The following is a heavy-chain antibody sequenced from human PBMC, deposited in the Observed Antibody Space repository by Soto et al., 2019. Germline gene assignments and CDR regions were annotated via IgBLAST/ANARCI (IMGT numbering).Heavy chain of an antibody. CDR3: ARVSGNDAFDI. CDR1: GGSISSSNW. D-gene: IGHD3-22*01. Sequence: ETLSLTCAVSGGSISSSNWWSWVRQPPGKGLEWIGEIYDRGSTNYNPSLKSRVTISVDKSKNQFSLKLRSLTAADTALYYCARVSGNDAFDIWGQGTMVTVSS. CDR2: IYDRGST. J-gene: IGHJ3*02. V-gene: IGHV4-4*02.